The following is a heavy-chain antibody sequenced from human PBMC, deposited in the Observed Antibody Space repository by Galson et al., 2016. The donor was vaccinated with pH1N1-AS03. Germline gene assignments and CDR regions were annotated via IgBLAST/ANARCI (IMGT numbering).Heavy chain of an antibody. J-gene: IGHJ5*02. V-gene: IGHV6-1*01. CDR3: ARGHYSSSFYWFDP. CDR2: TYYRSKWYN. Sequence: CAISGDSVSSNSAAWNWIRQSPSRGLEWLGRTYYRSKWYNDYAASVKSRITINPDTSKNQFSLQLNSVTPEDTAVYYCARGHYSSSFYWFDPLGQGTLVTVSS. D-gene: IGHD6-6*01. CDR1: GDSVSSNSAA.